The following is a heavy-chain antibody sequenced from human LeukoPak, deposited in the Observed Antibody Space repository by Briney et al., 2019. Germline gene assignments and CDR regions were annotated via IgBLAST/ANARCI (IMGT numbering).Heavy chain of an antibody. D-gene: IGHD2-21*02. Sequence: PSETLSLTCTVSGGSISSYYWSWIRQPPGKGLEWIGYIYYSGSTNYNPSLKSRVTISVDTSKNQFSLKLSSVTAADTAVYYCARAVAGGDYGAQYFQHWGQGTLATVSS. CDR1: GGSISSYY. CDR3: ARAVAGGDYGAQYFQH. V-gene: IGHV4-59*08. CDR2: IYYSGST. J-gene: IGHJ1*01.